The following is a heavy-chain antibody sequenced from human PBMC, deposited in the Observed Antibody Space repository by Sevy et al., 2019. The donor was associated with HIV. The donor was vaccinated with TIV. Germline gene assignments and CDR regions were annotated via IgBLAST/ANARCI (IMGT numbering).Heavy chain of an antibody. CDR3: ARSGYSSGWLYYFDY. V-gene: IGHV3-48*01. J-gene: IGHJ4*02. D-gene: IGHD6-19*01. CDR2: ISDTSTTI. Sequence: GGSLRLSCAASGFAFSTFSMNWVRQAPGKGLEWVSYISDTSTTIYYADSVKGRFTISRDNAKNSLFLQMNSLRAEDTAVYYCARSGYSSGWLYYFDYWGQGTLVTVSS. CDR1: GFAFSTFS.